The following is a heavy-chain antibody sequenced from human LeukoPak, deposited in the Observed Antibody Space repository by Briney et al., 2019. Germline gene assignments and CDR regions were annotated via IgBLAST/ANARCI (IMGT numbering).Heavy chain of an antibody. CDR3: ARGARGGSGLKGY. V-gene: IGHV4-34*01. CDR1: GGSFSGYY. CDR2: INHSGST. D-gene: IGHD3-10*01. Sequence: SETLSLTCAVYGGSFSGYYWSWIRQPPGKGLEWIGEINHSGSTNYNPSLKSRVTISVDTSKNQFSLKLSSVTAADTAVYYCARGARGGSGLKGYWGQGTLVTVSS. J-gene: IGHJ4*02.